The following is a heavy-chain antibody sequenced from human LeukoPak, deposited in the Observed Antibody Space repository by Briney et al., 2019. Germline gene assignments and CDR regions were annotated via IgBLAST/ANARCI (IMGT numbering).Heavy chain of an antibody. CDR1: GGSFSGYY. J-gene: IGHJ4*02. D-gene: IGHD5-12*01. Sequence: SETLSLTCAVYGGSFSGYYWSWIRQPPGKGLEWIWEINHSGSTNYNPSLKSRVTISVDTSKNQFSLKLSSVTAADTAVYYCARGLVALYSFDYWGQGTLVTVSS. V-gene: IGHV4-34*01. CDR3: ARGLVALYSFDY. CDR2: INHSGST.